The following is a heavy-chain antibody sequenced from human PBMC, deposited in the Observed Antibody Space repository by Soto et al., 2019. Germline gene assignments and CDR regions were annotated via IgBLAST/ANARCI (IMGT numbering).Heavy chain of an antibody. V-gene: IGHV4-59*08. J-gene: IGHJ6*02. CDR3: ARQGFGPLHGLVDV. D-gene: IGHD3-10*01. Sequence: SETLSLTCTVSGGSISSYYWSWIRQPPGKRMEWIGYVHHSGGSSYNPSLQSRVTISLDTSKSQFSLKVTSVTATDTAVYYCARQGFGPLHGLVDVWGQGTTVTVSS. CDR2: VHHSGGS. CDR1: GGSISSYY.